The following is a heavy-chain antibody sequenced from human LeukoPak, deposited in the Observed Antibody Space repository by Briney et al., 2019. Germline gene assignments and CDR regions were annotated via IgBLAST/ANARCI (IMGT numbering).Heavy chain of an antibody. J-gene: IGHJ4*02. CDR1: GGSISSSSYY. CDR3: ASSLRYIVVVPAAMSFDY. CDR2: IYYSGST. Sequence: PSETLSLTCTVSGGSISSSSYYWGWIRQPPGKGLEWIGSIYYSGSTYYNPSLKSRVTISVDTSKNQFSLKLSSVTAADTAVYYCASSLRYIVVVPAAMSFDYWGQGTLVIVSS. V-gene: IGHV4-39*01. D-gene: IGHD2-2*01.